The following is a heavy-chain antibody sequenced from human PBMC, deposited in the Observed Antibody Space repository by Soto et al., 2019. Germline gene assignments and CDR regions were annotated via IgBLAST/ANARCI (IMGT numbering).Heavy chain of an antibody. V-gene: IGHV4-31*03. J-gene: IGHJ4*02. CDR1: GGSIRSGGSY. CDR2: MYYTGSV. D-gene: IGHD2-21*02. Sequence: SETLSLACTVSGGSIRSGGSYWTWIRQHPGKGLEWIGYMYYTGSVYYNPSLEGRGTISMDTSKNQFSLNLSSATAADTAVYYCARDGSVTEVSAFDSWGPGTLVTVSS. CDR3: ARDGSVTEVSAFDS.